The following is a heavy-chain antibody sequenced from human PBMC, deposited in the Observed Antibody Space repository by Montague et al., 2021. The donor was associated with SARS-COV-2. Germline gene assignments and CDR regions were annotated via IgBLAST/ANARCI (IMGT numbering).Heavy chain of an antibody. CDR3: AREKKEVQMDY. CDR1: GFSFSDYA. D-gene: IGHD5-24*01. V-gene: IGHV3-33*01. J-gene: IGHJ4*02. CDR2: IWYDGSNS. Sequence: SLRLSCPASGFSFSDYATHWVRQAPGLALEWVAVIWYDGSNSYYADSVKGRFTISRDNSKNAVYLQMNSLTADDTAIYYCAREKKEVQMDYWGLGTLVTVSS.